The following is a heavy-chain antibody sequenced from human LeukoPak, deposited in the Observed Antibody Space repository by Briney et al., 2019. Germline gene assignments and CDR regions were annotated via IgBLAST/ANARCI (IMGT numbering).Heavy chain of an antibody. CDR2: IYYSGST. V-gene: IGHV4-59*01. D-gene: IGHD5-18*01. CDR3: ARVGGYSYGYVHDYFDY. J-gene: IGHJ4*02. CDR1: GGSISSYY. Sequence: SETLSLTCTVSGGSISSYYWSWIRQPPGKGLEWIGNIYYSGSTNYNPSLKSRVTISVDTSKNQFSLKLSSVTAADTAVYYCARVGGYSYGYVHDYFDYWGQGTLVTVSS.